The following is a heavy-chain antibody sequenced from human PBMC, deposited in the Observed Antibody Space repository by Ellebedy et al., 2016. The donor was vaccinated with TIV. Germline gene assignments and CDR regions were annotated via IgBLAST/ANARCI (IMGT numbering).Heavy chain of an antibody. D-gene: IGHD2-2*01. V-gene: IGHV4-34*01. Sequence: SETLSLTXAVYGGSFSGYYWSWIRQPPGKGLEWIGEINHSGSTNYNPSLKSRVTISVDTSKNQFSLKLSSVTAADTAVYYCARAKAGSSTRFDPWGQGTLVTVSS. J-gene: IGHJ5*02. CDR2: INHSGST. CDR1: GGSFSGYY. CDR3: ARAKAGSSTRFDP.